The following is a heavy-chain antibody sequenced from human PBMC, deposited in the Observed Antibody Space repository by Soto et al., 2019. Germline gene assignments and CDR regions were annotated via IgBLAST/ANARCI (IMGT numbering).Heavy chain of an antibody. CDR3: TRDCSGGSCYSGDDAFDI. Sequence: PVGSLRLSCTASGFTFGDYAMSWFRQAPGKGLEWVGCIRSKAYGGTTEYAASVKGRFTISRDDSKSIAYLQMNSLKTEDTAVYYCTRDCSGGSCYSGDDAFDIWGQGTMVTVSS. D-gene: IGHD2-15*01. CDR1: GFTFGDYA. CDR2: IRSKAYGGTT. V-gene: IGHV3-49*03. J-gene: IGHJ3*02.